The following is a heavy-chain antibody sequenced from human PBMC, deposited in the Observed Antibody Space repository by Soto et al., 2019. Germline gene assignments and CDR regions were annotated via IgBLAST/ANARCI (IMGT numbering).Heavy chain of an antibody. CDR2: ISSSSSTI. CDR1: GFTFSSYS. D-gene: IGHD3-9*01. V-gene: IGHV3-48*02. Sequence: GGSLRLSCAASGFTFSSYSMNWVRQAPGKGLEWVSYISSSSSTIYYADSVKGRFTISRDNAKNSLYLQMNSLRDEDTAVYYCARVDYDILAGGMDVWGQGTTVTVSS. CDR3: ARVDYDILAGGMDV. J-gene: IGHJ6*02.